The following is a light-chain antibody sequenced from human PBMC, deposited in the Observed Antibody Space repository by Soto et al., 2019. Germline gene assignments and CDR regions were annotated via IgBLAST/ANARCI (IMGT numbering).Light chain of an antibody. Sequence: EIVLTQSPATLSLSPGERATLSCRASQSVSSYLAWYQQKPGQAPRLLIYDASNRATGIPARFSGSGSGTDFTLTIRCRYAEDFADYYRKKRSNSRTFGGDIKVEIK. CDR3: KKRSNSRT. V-gene: IGKV3-11*01. CDR1: QSVSSY. J-gene: IGKJ4*01. CDR2: DAS.